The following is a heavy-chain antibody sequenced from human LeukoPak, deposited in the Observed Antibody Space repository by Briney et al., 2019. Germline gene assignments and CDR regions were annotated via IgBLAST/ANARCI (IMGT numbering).Heavy chain of an antibody. CDR2: IKQDGSEK. Sequence: PGGSLRLSCAASGFTFSSYWMSWVRQAPGKGLEWVANIKQDGSEKYYVDSVKGRFTISRDNAKNSLYLQMNSLRAEDTAVYYCAREWGDVRGALYYFDYWGQGTLVTVSS. CDR3: AREWGDVRGALYYFDY. V-gene: IGHV3-7*01. J-gene: IGHJ4*02. D-gene: IGHD1-26*01. CDR1: GFTFSSYW.